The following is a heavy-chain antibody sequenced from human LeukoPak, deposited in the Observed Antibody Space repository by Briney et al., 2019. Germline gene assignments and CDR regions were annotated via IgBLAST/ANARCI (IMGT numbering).Heavy chain of an antibody. D-gene: IGHD3-10*01. Sequence: ASVKVSCKASGYTFTSHYMHWVRQAPGQGLEWMGIINPSGGSTNYAQKFQGRVTVTRDTSTSTVYMELSNLRSEDTAVYYCARDPYYGSGSNNYFDYWGQGTLVTVSS. CDR1: GYTFTSHY. V-gene: IGHV1-46*01. CDR2: INPSGGST. CDR3: ARDPYYGSGSNNYFDY. J-gene: IGHJ4*02.